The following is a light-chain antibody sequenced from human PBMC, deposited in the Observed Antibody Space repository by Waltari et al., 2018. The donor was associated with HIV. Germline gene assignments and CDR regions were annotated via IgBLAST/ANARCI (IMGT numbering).Light chain of an antibody. V-gene: IGKV1-39*01. Sequence: DIQMTLTLSFMPASVGASVTVTCRASQSISTLLHWYQQKPGKSPKLLIYATSRLLSGVPSRFSGSGSGTEFTLTITNLQPEDFATYYCQQGFSTPLYTSGQGTKVEI. CDR3: QQGFSTPLYT. CDR2: ATS. J-gene: IGKJ2*01. CDR1: QSISTL.